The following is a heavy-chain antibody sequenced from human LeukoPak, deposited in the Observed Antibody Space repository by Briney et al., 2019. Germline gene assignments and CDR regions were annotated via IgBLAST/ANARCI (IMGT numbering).Heavy chain of an antibody. CDR2: ITSETDGGTA. CDR1: GFTFSNAW. V-gene: IGHV3-15*01. CDR3: TTDGPTRGGDFD. J-gene: IGHJ4*02. D-gene: IGHD3-16*01. Sequence: KTGGSLRLSCAASGFTFSNAWMTWVRQAPGKGLEWVGRITSETDGGTADYAAPVRGRFTISRDDSKNTLFLQMNSLKTEDTAVYYCTTDGPTRGGDFDWGQGTLVTVSS.